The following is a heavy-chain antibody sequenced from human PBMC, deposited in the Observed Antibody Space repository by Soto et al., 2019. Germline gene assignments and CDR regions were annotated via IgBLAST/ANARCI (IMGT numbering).Heavy chain of an antibody. J-gene: IGHJ6*02. D-gene: IGHD3-22*01. CDR3: ARGKVVTFWTGYYYYGMDV. V-gene: IGHV4-39*01. Sequence: PSETLSLTCTVSGGSISSSSYYWGWIRQPPGKGLEWIGSIYYSGSTYYNPSLKSRVTISVDTSKNQFSLKLSSVTAADTAVYHCARGKVVTFWTGYYYYGMDVWGQGTTVTVSS. CDR2: IYYSGST. CDR1: GGSISSSSYY.